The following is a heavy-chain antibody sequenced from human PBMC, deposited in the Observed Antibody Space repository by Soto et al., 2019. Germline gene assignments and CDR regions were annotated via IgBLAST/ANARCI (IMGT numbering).Heavy chain of an antibody. J-gene: IGHJ4*02. CDR3: ARGGYVWGSYRYYFDY. CDR2: IYYSGST. V-gene: IGHV4-59*01. D-gene: IGHD3-16*02. Sequence: SETLSHTWTVSGGSISSYWSWIRQPPGKGLEWIGYIYYSGSTNYNPSLKSRVTISIDTSKNQLSLKLSSVTAADTAVYYCARGGYVWGSYRYYFDYWGQGTLVTVSS. CDR1: GGSISSY.